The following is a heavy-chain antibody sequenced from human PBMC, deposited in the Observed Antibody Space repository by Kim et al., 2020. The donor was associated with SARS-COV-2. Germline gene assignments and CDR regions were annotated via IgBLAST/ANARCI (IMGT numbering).Heavy chain of an antibody. J-gene: IGHJ4*01. D-gene: IGHD3-22*01. Sequence: GGSLRLSCEGSGFTFSAHSMNWVRQAPGRGLEWVSSIIIGGDYRYYADAVKGRFTISRDNAKNSLYLEMNTLRAEDAAVYYCARDSTLCRNRYDSGGYCFDYGGHGTLVTVSS. V-gene: IGHV3-21*06. CDR2: IIIGGDYR. CDR3: ARDSTLCRNRYDSGGYCFDY. CDR1: GFTFSAHS.